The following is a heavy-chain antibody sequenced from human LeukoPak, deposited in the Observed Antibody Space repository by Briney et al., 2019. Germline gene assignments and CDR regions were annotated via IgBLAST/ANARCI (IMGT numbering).Heavy chain of an antibody. V-gene: IGHV4-4*02. CDR2: IHPGGST. CDR3: ARTLGEYQLLLNNWFDP. D-gene: IGHD2-2*01. Sequence: PSGTLSLTCAVFVDSISSSKWWSWVRQAPGKGLEWIGEIHPGGSTSYNPSLESRVTISIDKSKNQFSLRMSSVTAADTAVYYCARTLGEYQLLLNNWFDPWGQGTLVTVSS. J-gene: IGHJ5*02. CDR1: VDSISSSKW.